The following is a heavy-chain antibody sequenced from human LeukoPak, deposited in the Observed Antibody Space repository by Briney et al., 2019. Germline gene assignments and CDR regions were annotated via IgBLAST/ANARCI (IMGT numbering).Heavy chain of an antibody. CDR1: GDSISRGRYY. V-gene: IGHV4-61*02. CDR2: IYASGNT. D-gene: IGHD1-26*01. Sequence: SETLSLTCTVSGDSISRGRYYWRWVRQPAGKELEWIARIYASGNTDYNPYTPSLNSRVAMSLDTSKNQVSLYLTSVTAADTAMYFCARSFSEKFYFESWGQGTLVTVSS. CDR3: ARSFSEKFYFES. J-gene: IGHJ4*02.